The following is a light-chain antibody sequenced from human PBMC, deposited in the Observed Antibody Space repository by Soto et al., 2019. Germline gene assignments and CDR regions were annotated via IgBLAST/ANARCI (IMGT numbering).Light chain of an antibody. J-gene: IGKJ1*01. Sequence: EIQMTQSPSTLSASVGDRVTISCRASQSVSSKLAWYQQKPGQAPKLLIYGASTWASGVPARFSGSGSGTEFTLTSSSLQPDDVTTYYYQRYNSYSTFGQGTKVDIK. V-gene: IGKV1-5*01. CDR1: QSVSSK. CDR3: QRYNSYST. CDR2: GAS.